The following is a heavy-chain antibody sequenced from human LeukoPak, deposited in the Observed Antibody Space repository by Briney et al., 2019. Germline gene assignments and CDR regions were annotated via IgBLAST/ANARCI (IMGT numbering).Heavy chain of an antibody. V-gene: IGHV1-8*01. D-gene: IGHD3-16*02. Sequence: ASVKVSCKASGYIFSNYDINWVRQAPGHGLEWMGWMNPNSGRRVYAQKFQGRVTMTRNSSINTAYMELTSLRSDDRDVYYCARGLRSDYWGQGTLVTVSS. CDR1: GYIFSNYD. CDR3: ARGLRSDY. J-gene: IGHJ4*02. CDR2: MNPNSGRR.